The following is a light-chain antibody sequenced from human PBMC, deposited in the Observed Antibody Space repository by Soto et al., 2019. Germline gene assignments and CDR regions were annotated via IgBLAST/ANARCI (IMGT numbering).Light chain of an antibody. J-gene: IGLJ1*01. CDR1: SSNIGSNT. CDR2: GNN. Sequence: QLVLTQPPSASGTPGQRVTISCSGSSSNIGSNTVSWYQQLPGTAPKLLIYGNNQRPSGVPDRFSGSKSGTSASLAISGLQSEDEADYYCAAWDDSLNGRYVFGTGTKVTVL. CDR3: AAWDDSLNGRYV. V-gene: IGLV1-44*01.